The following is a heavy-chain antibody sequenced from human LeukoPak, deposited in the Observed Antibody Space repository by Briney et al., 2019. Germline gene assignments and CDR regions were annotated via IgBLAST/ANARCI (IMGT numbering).Heavy chain of an antibody. D-gene: IGHD3-22*01. V-gene: IGHV3-30*18. CDR1: GFTFISFG. Sequence: PGGSLRLSCAGSGFTFISFGLHWVLQAPGKGLEWVAVTSYDGSTTYYADSVKGRFTISRDNSKNTLYLQMNSLRVEDTAVYYCAKAHARYYFDRSGFPGGMDVWGQGTTVTVSS. CDR2: TSYDGSTT. CDR3: AKAHARYYFDRSGFPGGMDV. J-gene: IGHJ6*02.